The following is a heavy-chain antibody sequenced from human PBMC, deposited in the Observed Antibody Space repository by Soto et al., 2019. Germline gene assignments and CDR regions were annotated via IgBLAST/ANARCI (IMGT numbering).Heavy chain of an antibody. CDR3: ASYSSGWYDVSY. D-gene: IGHD6-19*01. CDR1: GGSVSSGNYY. Sequence: QVQLQESGPGLVKPSETLSLTCTVSGGSVSSGNYYWSWIRQPPGKRLEWIGYIYYSGCTNYNPSLKSRVTISVDTSKNQFSLKLSSVTAADTAVYYCASYSSGWYDVSYWGQGTLVTVSS. CDR2: IYYSGCT. J-gene: IGHJ4*02. V-gene: IGHV4-61*01.